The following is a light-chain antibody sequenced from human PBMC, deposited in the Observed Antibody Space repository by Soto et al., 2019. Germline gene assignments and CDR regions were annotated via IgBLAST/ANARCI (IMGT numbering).Light chain of an antibody. CDR2: RIF. J-gene: IGKJ1*01. V-gene: IGKV3-15*01. CDR1: QSVNGY. CDR3: LQHYAWPWT. Sequence: EIVMTQSPGTLSVFPGERVTLSCRASQSVNGYLDWFLQKPGQAPRLVLQRIFTRAIGVPARFSGSGSETEFTLTISGLQSEDSGVYYCLQHYAWPWTFGQGNKVDI.